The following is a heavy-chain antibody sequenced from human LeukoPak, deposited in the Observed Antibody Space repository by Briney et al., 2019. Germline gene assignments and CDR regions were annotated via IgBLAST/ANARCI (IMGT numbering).Heavy chain of an antibody. CDR1: GFTFNNYA. CDR3: AKGVSTRPLYYFDN. J-gene: IGHJ4*02. D-gene: IGHD6-6*01. Sequence: GGSLRLSCAASGFTFNNYAMTWVRQAPGKGLEWVSVISTSGASTYSADSVKGRFTISRDNSKNTLYLQMNTLRVEDTAVYYCAKGVSTRPLYYFDNWAREPWSPSPQ. CDR2: ISTSGAST. V-gene: IGHV3-23*01.